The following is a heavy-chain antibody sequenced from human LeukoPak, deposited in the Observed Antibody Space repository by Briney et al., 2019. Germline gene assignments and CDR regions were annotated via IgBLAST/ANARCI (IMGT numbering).Heavy chain of an antibody. D-gene: IGHD5-24*01. J-gene: IGHJ4*02. CDR3: ARMAGGLWDY. V-gene: IGHV3-7*05. CDR1: GFTFSTYW. CDR2: TNQDGSEK. Sequence: GGSLRLSCAASGFTFSTYWMSRLRQAPGKGLEWVANTNQDGSEKYYVDSVEGRFTISRDNAKNSLYLQLNSLRAEDTAVYYCARMAGGLWDYWGQGTLVTVSS.